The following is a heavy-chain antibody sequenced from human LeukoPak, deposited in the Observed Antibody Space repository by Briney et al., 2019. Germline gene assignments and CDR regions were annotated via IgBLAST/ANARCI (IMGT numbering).Heavy chain of an antibody. D-gene: IGHD5-24*01. V-gene: IGHV3-30*18. CDR2: ISYDGTNK. J-gene: IGHJ4*02. Sequence: GGSLRLSCAASGFTFSSYHMHWVRQAPGKGLEWVAVISYDGTNKNYVESVKGRFTISRDNSKNTLYLQMNSLRPEDTAVYYCAKAEIWGQGTLVTVSS. CDR3: AKAEI. CDR1: GFTFSSYH.